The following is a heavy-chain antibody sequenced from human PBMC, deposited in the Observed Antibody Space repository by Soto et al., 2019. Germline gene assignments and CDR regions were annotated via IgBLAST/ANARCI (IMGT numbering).Heavy chain of an antibody. CDR3: ARAGPYSSGWPVRGVNWFDP. CDR1: GFTFSSYG. D-gene: IGHD6-19*01. J-gene: IGHJ5*02. Sequence: GGSLRLSCAASGFTFSSYGMHWVRQAPGKGLEWVAVIWYDGSNKYYADSVKGRFTISRDNSKNTLYLQMNSLRAEDTAVYYCARAGPYSSGWPVRGVNWFDPWGQGTLVTVSS. CDR2: IWYDGSNK. V-gene: IGHV3-33*01.